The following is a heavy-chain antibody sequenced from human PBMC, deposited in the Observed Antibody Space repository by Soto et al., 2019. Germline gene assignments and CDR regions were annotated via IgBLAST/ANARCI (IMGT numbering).Heavy chain of an antibody. CDR1: GYTFTSYG. V-gene: IGHV1-18*01. J-gene: IGHJ4*02. CDR2: ISAYNGNT. Sequence: ASVKVSCKASGYTFTSYGISWVRQAPGQGLEWMGWISAYNGNTNYAQKLQGRVTMTTETSTSTAYMELRSLRSDDTAVYYCARDSGDGEQQLAMNDYWGQGTLVTVSS. CDR3: ARDSGDGEQQLAMNDY. D-gene: IGHD6-13*01.